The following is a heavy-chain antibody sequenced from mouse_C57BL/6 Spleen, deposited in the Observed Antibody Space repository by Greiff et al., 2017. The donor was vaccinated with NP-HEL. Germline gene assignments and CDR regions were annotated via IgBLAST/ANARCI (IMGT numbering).Heavy chain of an antibody. D-gene: IGHD2-4*01. CDR3: ARSTMISHENYAMDY. Sequence: VQLQQFGPELVKPGASVKISCKASGYSFTDYNMNWVKQSNGKSLEWIGVINPNYGTTSYNQKFKGKATLTVDQSSSTAYMQLNSLTSEDSAVYYCARSTMISHENYAMDYWGQGTSVTVSS. CDR1: GYSFTDYN. V-gene: IGHV1-39*01. CDR2: INPNYGTT. J-gene: IGHJ4*01.